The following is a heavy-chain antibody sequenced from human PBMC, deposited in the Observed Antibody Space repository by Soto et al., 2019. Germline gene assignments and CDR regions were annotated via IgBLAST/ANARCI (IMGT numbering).Heavy chain of an antibody. CDR1: RVSVSISV. Sequence: HGGCIGIARAACRVSVSISVVAVVLQDQGKGLEWVSYISSSSSTIYYADSVKGRFTISRDNAKNSLYLQMNSLRAEDTAVYYCATHPESIAEIGWFAPWGHGTLVTVTS. CDR3: ATHPESIAEIGWFAP. V-gene: IGHV3-48*01. J-gene: IGHJ5*02. D-gene: IGHD6-6*01. CDR2: ISSSSSTI.